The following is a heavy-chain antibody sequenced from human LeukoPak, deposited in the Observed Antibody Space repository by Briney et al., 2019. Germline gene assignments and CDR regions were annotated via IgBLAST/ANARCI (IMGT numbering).Heavy chain of an antibody. Sequence: PSETLSLICTVSGGSISSSSYYWVWIRQPPGKGLEWIGSISYSGSTYYNPSLKSRVTISVDTSKNQFSLKLSSVTAADTAVYYCASGGSTRVFDYWGQGTLVTVSS. D-gene: IGHD2-2*01. CDR1: GGSISSSSYY. CDR2: ISYSGST. CDR3: ASGGSTRVFDY. V-gene: IGHV4-39*01. J-gene: IGHJ4*02.